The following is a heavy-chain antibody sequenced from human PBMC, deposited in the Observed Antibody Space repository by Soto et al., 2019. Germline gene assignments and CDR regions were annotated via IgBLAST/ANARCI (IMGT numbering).Heavy chain of an antibody. CDR2: ISYDGRNK. J-gene: IGHJ6*02. CDR3: VKDGSSGWPYFYDMDV. D-gene: IGHD6-19*01. CDR1: GFTFSSYG. Sequence: ESGGGVVQPGRSLRLSCAASGFTFSSYGMHWVRQAPGKGLEWVAVISYDGRNKYYEDAVKGRFTISRDNSKNTLYLQMSSLRAEDTAVYYCVKDGSSGWPYFYDMDVWGQGTTVTVSS. V-gene: IGHV3-30*18.